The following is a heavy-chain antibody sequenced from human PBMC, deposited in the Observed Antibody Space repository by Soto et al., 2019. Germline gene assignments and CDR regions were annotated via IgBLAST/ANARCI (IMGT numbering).Heavy chain of an antibody. V-gene: IGHV1-69*04. J-gene: IGHJ4*02. CDR3: ARDILFDY. CDR1: GGTFSSYT. D-gene: IGHD2-15*01. CDR2: IIPMLGIA. Sequence: ASVKVSCKASGGTFSSYTFSWVRQAPGQGLEWMGRIIPMLGIANYAQKFQGRVTITADKSTSTAYMELSSLRSEDTAVYYCARDILFDYWGQGTLVTVSS.